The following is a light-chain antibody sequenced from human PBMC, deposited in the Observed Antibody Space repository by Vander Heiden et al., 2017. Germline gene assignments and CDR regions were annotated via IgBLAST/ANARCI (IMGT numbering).Light chain of an antibody. CDR3: QVWDNSAYI. CDR2: RDT. J-gene: IGLJ1*01. CDR1: NIGGKT. Sequence: SYDLTPPPPLVVAQAQTATISGGGKNIGGKTVHWYQQKPGLSPVLVIYRDTERPSDISERFSGSNSEDTATLTITRAQADDEADYFCQVWDNSAYIFGTGTKIFVL. V-gene: IGLV3-9*01.